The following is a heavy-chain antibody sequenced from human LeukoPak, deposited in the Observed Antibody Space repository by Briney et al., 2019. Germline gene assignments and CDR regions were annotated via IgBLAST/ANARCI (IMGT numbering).Heavy chain of an antibody. CDR3: TRVGDYVWGNLIN. Sequence: PGGSLRLSCAASGFTFSNAWMSWVRQAPGKGLEWVGRIKSKTDGGTTDYAAPVKGRFTISRDDSKNTLYLQMDSLKTEDTAVYYCTRVGDYVWGNLINWGQGTLVTVSS. CDR2: IKSKTDGGTT. CDR1: GFTFSNAW. J-gene: IGHJ4*02. V-gene: IGHV3-15*01. D-gene: IGHD3-16*01.